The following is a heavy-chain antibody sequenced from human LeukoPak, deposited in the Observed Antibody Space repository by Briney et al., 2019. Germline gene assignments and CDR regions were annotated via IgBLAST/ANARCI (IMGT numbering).Heavy chain of an antibody. CDR3: ASLPRYDSSGYYYEDYFDY. V-gene: IGHV3-53*01. Sequence: GGSLRLSCAASGFTVSSNYMSWVRQAPGKGLEWVSVIYSGGTTYYADSVKGRFTISRDNAKNSLYLQMNSLRAEDTAVYYCASLPRYDSSGYYYEDYFDYWGQGTLVTVSS. CDR2: IYSGGTT. J-gene: IGHJ4*02. CDR1: GFTVSSNY. D-gene: IGHD3-22*01.